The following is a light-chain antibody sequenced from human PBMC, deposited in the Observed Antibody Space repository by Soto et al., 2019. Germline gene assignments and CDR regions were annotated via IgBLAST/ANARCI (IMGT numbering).Light chain of an antibody. CDR3: QQSYSIPIT. CDR1: QSISTY. J-gene: IGKJ5*01. V-gene: IGKV1-39*01. Sequence: DIQMTQSPSSLSASVGDRFTITCRASQSISTYLYWYQQKPRKAPKLLIYAASSLQSGVPSRFSGSGSGTDFTLTISSLQPEDFATYHCQQSYSIPITFGQGTRLEI. CDR2: AAS.